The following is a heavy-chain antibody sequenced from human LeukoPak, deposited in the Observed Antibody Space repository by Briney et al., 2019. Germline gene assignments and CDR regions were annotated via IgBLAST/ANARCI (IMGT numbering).Heavy chain of an antibody. V-gene: IGHV4-39*07. CDR3: ARATGGYDYVWGSYRPFGY. Sequence: SETLSLTCTVSGGSISSSSYYWGWIRQPPGKGLEWIGSIYYSGSTYYNPSLKSRVTISVDTSKNQFSLKLSSVTAADTAVYYCARATGGYDYVWGSYRPFGYWGQGTLVTVSS. J-gene: IGHJ4*02. CDR2: IYYSGST. D-gene: IGHD3-16*02. CDR1: GGSISSSSYY.